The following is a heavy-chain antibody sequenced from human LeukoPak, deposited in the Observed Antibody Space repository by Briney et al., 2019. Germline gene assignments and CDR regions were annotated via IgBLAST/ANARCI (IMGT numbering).Heavy chain of an antibody. Sequence: GGALRLSCAASGFTFSGYWMTWVRQAPGDGLEYVGNIKEDGSEKYYVDSVKGRFTISRDSTKNPLYLQMSSLRGDDTAVYYCVRDCGFHTFDYWGQGTLVTVSS. CDR2: IKEDGSEK. CDR1: GFTFSGYW. CDR3: VRDCGFHTFDY. V-gene: IGHV3-7*03. J-gene: IGHJ4*02. D-gene: IGHD2-21*01.